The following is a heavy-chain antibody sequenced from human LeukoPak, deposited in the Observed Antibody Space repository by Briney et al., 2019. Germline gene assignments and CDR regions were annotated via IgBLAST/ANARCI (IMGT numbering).Heavy chain of an antibody. CDR2: ISGSGGST. J-gene: IGHJ4*02. V-gene: IGHV3-23*01. CDR3: AKDHYGSGSYYYFFGSFDY. CDR1: GFTFSSYA. D-gene: IGHD3-10*01. Sequence: GGALRLSCAASGFTFSSYAMSWVSQAPGKGLEWVSAISGSGGSTYYADSVKGRFTIPRDNSKNTLYLQMNSLRAEDTAVYYCAKDHYGSGSYYYFFGSFDYWGQGTLVTVSS.